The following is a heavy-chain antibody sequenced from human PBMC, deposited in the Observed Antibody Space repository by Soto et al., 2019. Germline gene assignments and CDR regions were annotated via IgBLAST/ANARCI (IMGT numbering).Heavy chain of an antibody. CDR1: EFTFSSYS. D-gene: IGHD3-22*01. V-gene: IGHV3-21*01. CDR3: AKDTYYHDSSGYYIFDY. Sequence: GGSLGLSCVASEFTFSSYSMNWVRQAPGKGLEWVSSISSSDTYIYYADSVKGRFTISRDNSEDTLYLQMNSLRVEDTDVYYSAKDTYYHDSSGYYIFDYWGQGTLGTVSS. CDR2: ISSSDTYI. J-gene: IGHJ4*02.